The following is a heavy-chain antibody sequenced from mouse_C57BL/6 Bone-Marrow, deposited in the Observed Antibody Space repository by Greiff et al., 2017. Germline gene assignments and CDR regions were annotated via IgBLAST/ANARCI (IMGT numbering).Heavy chain of an antibody. Sequence: QVQLKQPGPELVKPGASVKLSCKASGYAFSSSWMNWVKQRPGKGLEWIGRIYPGDGDTNYNVKFKGKATLTADKSSSTAYMQLSSLTSEDSAVYFCARGYCIISYYFDYWGHGTTLTVSS. CDR1: GYAFSSSW. CDR3: ARGYCIISYYFDY. J-gene: IGHJ2*01. V-gene: IGHV1-82*01. D-gene: IGHD3-1*01. CDR2: IYPGDGDT.